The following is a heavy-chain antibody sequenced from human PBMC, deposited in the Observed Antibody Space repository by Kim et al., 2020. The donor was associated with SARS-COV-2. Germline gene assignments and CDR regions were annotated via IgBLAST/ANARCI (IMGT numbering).Heavy chain of an antibody. Sequence: KYYADSVKGRLTISRDNSKNTLYLQMNSLRAEDTAVYYCARDWSSGGQDYWGQGTLVTVSS. V-gene: IGHV3-33*01. J-gene: IGHJ4*02. CDR3: ARDWSSGGQDY. CDR2: K. D-gene: IGHD6-19*01.